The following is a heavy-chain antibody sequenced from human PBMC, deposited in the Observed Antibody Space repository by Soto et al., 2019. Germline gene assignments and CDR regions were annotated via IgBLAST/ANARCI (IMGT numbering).Heavy chain of an antibody. CDR3: ARRRISVHYGSGSPIAEIDY. Sequence: SETLSLTCTVSGGSISSGGYYWSWIRQHPGKGLEWIGYIYYSGSTYYNPSLKSRVTISVDTSKNQFSLKLSSVTAADTAVYYCARRRISVHYGSGSPIAEIDYWGQGTLVTVSS. V-gene: IGHV4-31*03. J-gene: IGHJ4*02. D-gene: IGHD3-10*01. CDR1: GGSISSGGYY. CDR2: IYYSGST.